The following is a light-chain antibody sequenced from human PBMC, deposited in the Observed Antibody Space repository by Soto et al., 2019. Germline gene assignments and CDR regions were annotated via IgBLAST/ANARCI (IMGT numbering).Light chain of an antibody. CDR1: QRIAGGY. Sequence: EIVLTQSPGTLSLSPGERATLSCWASQRIAGGYLAWYQHKPSQAPRLPFYGASNKATGIPDRFSGSGSGTYVTLTISRQQHDDFAVYYCEQYVSSPRTFGQGTKVEMK. CDR3: EQYVSSPRT. V-gene: IGKV3-20*01. CDR2: GAS. J-gene: IGKJ1*01.